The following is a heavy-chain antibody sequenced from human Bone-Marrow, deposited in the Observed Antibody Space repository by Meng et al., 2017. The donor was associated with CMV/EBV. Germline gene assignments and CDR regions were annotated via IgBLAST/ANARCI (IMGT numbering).Heavy chain of an antibody. CDR1: GGSFSGYY. Sequence: SETLSLTCAVYGGSFSGYYWSWIRQPPGKGLEWIGEINHSGSTNYNPSLKSRVTISVDTSKNQFSLKLSSVTAADTAVYYCARGGGIVPAAIQDYYYYYGMDVWVQGPTVPVPS. CDR3: ARGGGIVPAAIQDYYYYYGMDV. D-gene: IGHD2-2*02. J-gene: IGHJ6*02. V-gene: IGHV4-34*01. CDR2: INHSGST.